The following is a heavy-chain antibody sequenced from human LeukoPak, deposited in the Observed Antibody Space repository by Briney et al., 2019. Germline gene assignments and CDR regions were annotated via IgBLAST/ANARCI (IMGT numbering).Heavy chain of an antibody. Sequence: GGSLRLSCAASGFTFGTSAMSWVRQAPGKGLEWVSAIGGSGGSTYYADSVKGRFTISRDNSKDTLYLQMNSLTAEDTAVYYCAKHSSNFWFDPWGQGNLVTVSS. CDR2: IGGSGGST. CDR3: AKHSSNFWFDP. J-gene: IGHJ5*02. V-gene: IGHV3-23*01. CDR1: GFTFGTSA. D-gene: IGHD4-11*01.